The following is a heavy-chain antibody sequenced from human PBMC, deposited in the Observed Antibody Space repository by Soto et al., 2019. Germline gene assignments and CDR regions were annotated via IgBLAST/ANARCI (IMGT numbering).Heavy chain of an antibody. Sequence: DVQLVESGGALVQPGGSLRLSCITSGFTFSSYWIHWVRQTPGKGLVWVSRINTDGSITNYADSVKGRFTISRDNAESTVYLQMNSLRVDDTAAYYCARAGSYRFDYWGQGTLVTVSS. CDR3: ARAGSYRFDY. CDR2: INTDGSIT. V-gene: IGHV3-74*01. J-gene: IGHJ4*02. CDR1: GFTFSSYW. D-gene: IGHD3-10*01.